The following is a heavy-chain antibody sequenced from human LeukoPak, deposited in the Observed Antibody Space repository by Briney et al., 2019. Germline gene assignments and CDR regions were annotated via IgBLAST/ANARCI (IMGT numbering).Heavy chain of an antibody. CDR2: IVVGSGNT. CDR1: GFTFTSSA. CDR3: AAERSDSNYENWFDP. V-gene: IGHV1-58*02. D-gene: IGHD4-11*01. Sequence: SVKVSCKASGFTFTSSAMQWVRQARGQRLAWIGWIVVGSGNTNYAQKFQERVTITRDMSTSTAYMELSSLRSEDTAVYYCAAERSDSNYENWFDPWGQGTLVTVSS. J-gene: IGHJ5*02.